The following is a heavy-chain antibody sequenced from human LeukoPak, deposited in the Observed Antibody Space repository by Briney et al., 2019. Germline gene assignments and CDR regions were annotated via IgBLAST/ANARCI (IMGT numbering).Heavy chain of an antibody. V-gene: IGHV3-30*04. J-gene: IGHJ4*02. Sequence: GGSLRLSCAASGFTFSSYAMHWVRQAPGKGLEWVAVISYDGSNKYYADSVKGRFTISRDNSKNTLYLQMNSLRAEDTAVYYRARDPAVVGGAEYYFDYWGQGTLVTVSS. CDR2: ISYDGSNK. CDR1: GFTFSSYA. D-gene: IGHD3-16*01. CDR3: ARDPAVVGGAEYYFDY.